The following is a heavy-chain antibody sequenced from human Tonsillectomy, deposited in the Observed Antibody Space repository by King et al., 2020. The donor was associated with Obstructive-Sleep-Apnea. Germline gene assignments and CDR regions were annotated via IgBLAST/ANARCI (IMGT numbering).Heavy chain of an antibody. D-gene: IGHD1-7*01. V-gene: IGHV5-51*01. CDR3: ASQGDLLELRDDALDI. CDR1: GYNFAINW. J-gene: IGHJ3*02. CDR2: IFPADSDT. Sequence: VQLVESRAEVKKPGESLKISCKASGYNFAINWIGRVRQMPGKGLQWMGIIFPADSDTRYSPSFQGRVTLSADKSISTAYLQWSSLKASDTAMYYCASQGDLLELRDDALDIWGQGTMVTVSS.